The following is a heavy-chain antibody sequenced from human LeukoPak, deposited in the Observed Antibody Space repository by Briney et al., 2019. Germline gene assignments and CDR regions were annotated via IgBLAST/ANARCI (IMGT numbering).Heavy chain of an antibody. Sequence: GGSLRLSCDASGFTFSNYAMHWLRQAPGKGLEWVSYISSSGSTIYYADSVKGRFTISRDNAKNSLYLQMNSLRAEDTAVYYCARSSGYDYGQFDYWGQGTLVTVSS. CDR2: ISSSGSTI. CDR3: ARSSGYDYGQFDY. J-gene: IGHJ4*02. D-gene: IGHD5-12*01. V-gene: IGHV3-48*03. CDR1: GFTFSNYA.